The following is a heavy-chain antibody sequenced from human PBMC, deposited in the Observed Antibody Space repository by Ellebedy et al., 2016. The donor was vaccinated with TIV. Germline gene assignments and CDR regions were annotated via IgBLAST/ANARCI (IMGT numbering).Heavy chain of an antibody. J-gene: IGHJ4*02. CDR2: ISSTGYYI. V-gene: IGHV3-21*01. CDR3: AADASLVH. D-gene: IGHD2-8*02. Sequence: PGGSLRLSCATSGFIFTSYSMNWVPQAPGKGLEWVSSISSTGYYIYYAASVRGRFTISRDDAKKSLFLQMDSLRAEDTGVYYCAADASLVHWGQGALVTVSS. CDR1: GFIFTSYS.